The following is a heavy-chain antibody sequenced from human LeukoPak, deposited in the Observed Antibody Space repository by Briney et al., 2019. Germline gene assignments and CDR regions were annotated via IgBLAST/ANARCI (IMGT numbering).Heavy chain of an antibody. Sequence: GGSLRLSCAASGFTFSDYYMSWVRQAPGKGLEWVSYITSSGSIMFYADSVKGRFTISRDNAKNSLYLQMNSLRAEDTAVYYCARAKWFGNPFDYWGQGTLVTVSS. CDR2: ITSSGSIM. V-gene: IGHV3-11*01. D-gene: IGHD3-10*01. CDR3: ARAKWFGNPFDY. CDR1: GFTFSDYY. J-gene: IGHJ4*02.